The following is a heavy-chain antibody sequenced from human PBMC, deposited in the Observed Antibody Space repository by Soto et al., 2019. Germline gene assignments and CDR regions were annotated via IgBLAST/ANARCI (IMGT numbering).Heavy chain of an antibody. J-gene: IGHJ4*02. Sequence: SETLSLTCTVSGDSITSNSYFWAWIRQPPGKGLEWIGSIYYSGTTYYNPSLKSRVTISVDRSKNQFSLKLSSLTAADTAVYYCARGGDWKFDFWGQGSLVTVSS. D-gene: IGHD2-21*02. V-gene: IGHV4-39*01. CDR1: GDSITSNSYF. CDR3: ARGGDWKFDF. CDR2: IYYSGTT.